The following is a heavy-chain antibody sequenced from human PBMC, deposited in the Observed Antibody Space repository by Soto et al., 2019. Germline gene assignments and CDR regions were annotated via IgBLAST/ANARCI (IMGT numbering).Heavy chain of an antibody. CDR2: ISAYNGNT. CDR1: GYTFTSYG. V-gene: IGHV1-18*01. J-gene: IGHJ6*02. D-gene: IGHD4-17*01. CDR3: AREVSTVVRGGGTNYYYGMDV. Sequence: ASVKVSCKASGYTFTSYGISWVRQAPGQGLEWMGWISAYNGNTNYAQKLQGRVTMTTDTSTGTAYMELRSLRSDDTAVYYCAREVSTVVRGGGTNYYYGMDVWGQGTTVTVSS.